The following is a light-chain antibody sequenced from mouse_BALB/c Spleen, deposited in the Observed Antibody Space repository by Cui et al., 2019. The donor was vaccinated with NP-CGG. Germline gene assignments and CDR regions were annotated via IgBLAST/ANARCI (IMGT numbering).Light chain of an antibody. J-gene: IGLJ1*01. V-gene: IGLV1*01. CDR3: ALWYSNHWV. CDR1: SGAVTTSNY. Sequence: QAVVTQESALTTSPGEAITLTCRSSSGAVTTSNYANWVQEKPDHLFTGLIGGTNNRAPGVPARFSGSLIGGKAALSITGAQTEDEAIYFCALWYSNHWVFGGGNKLTVL. CDR2: GTN.